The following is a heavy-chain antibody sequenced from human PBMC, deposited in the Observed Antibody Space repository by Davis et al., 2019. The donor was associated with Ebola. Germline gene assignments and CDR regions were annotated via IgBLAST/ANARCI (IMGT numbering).Heavy chain of an antibody. V-gene: IGHV1-8*03. Sequence: ASVKVSCKASGYTFTGYYVHWVRQATGQGLEWMGWMNPNSGNTGYAQKFQGRVTITRNTSISTAYMELSSLRSEDTAVYYCARDLEERDGDSWSYYYYYMDVWGKGTTVTVSS. CDR2: MNPNSGNT. J-gene: IGHJ6*03. D-gene: IGHD6-13*01. CDR3: ARDLEERDGDSWSYYYYYMDV. CDR1: GYTFTGYY.